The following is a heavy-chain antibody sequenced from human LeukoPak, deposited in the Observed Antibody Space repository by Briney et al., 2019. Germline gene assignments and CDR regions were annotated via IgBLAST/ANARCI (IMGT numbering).Heavy chain of an antibody. J-gene: IGHJ6*02. V-gene: IGHV3-74*01. Sequence: PGGSLRLSCAASGFTFSSYWMHWVRQAPGKGLAWVSRINSDGSSTSYADSVKGRFTISRDNAKNTLYLQMNSLRAEDTAVYYCARGGERYYDFWSGYSGYYYGMDVWGQGTTVTVSS. CDR3: ARGGERYYDFWSGYSGYYYGMDV. CDR1: GFTFSSYW. D-gene: IGHD3-3*01. CDR2: INSDGSST.